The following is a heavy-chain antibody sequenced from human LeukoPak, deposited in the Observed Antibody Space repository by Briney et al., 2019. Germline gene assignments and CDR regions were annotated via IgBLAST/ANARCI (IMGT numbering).Heavy chain of an antibody. J-gene: IGHJ4*02. CDR3: ASRDCSGGRCHFAGADPFDY. CDR1: GGTFSSYA. CDR2: IIPIFGTA. Sequence: ASVKVSCKASGGTFSSYAISWARQAPGQGLEWMGGIIPIFGTANYAQKFQGRVTITADESTSTAYMELSSLRSEDRAVYYCASRDCSGGRCHFAGADPFDYWGQGTLVTVSS. D-gene: IGHD2-15*01. V-gene: IGHV1-69*01.